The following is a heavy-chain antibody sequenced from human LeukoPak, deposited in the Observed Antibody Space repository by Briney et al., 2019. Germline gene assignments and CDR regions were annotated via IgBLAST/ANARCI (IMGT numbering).Heavy chain of an antibody. Sequence: SETLSLTCTVSGGSISSSSYYWGWIRQPPGKGLEWIGSIYYSGSTYYNPSLKSQVTISADTSKNQFSLKLSSVTAADTAVYYCARGGVKLLWFEDWGQGTLVTVSS. J-gene: IGHJ5*02. CDR3: ARGGVKLLWFED. CDR2: IYYSGST. D-gene: IGHD3-10*01. CDR1: GGSISSSSYY. V-gene: IGHV4-39*07.